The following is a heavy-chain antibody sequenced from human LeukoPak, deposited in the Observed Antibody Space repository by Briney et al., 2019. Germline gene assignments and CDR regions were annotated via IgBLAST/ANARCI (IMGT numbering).Heavy chain of an antibody. CDR1: GGSISSNNW. CDR3: ARDVGTALVTGDY. CDR2: IYHSGSA. V-gene: IGHV4-4*02. Sequence: SETLSLTCGVSGGSISSNNWWSWVRQPPGQGLEWIGEIYHSGSANYNPSLKSRVTISVDKSKNQLSLKLISVTAADTAVYYCARDVGTALVTGDYWGQGTLVTVSS. J-gene: IGHJ4*02. D-gene: IGHD5-18*01.